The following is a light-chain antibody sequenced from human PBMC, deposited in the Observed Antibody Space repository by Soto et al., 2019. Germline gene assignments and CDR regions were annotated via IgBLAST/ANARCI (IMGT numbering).Light chain of an antibody. Sequence: EVVMTQSPATLSVFPGERVTLSCRASQSVNTSLAWYPQKRGQAPRLLIYSASTRATGIPARFSGSGSGTEFTLTISSLESEDFAVYYCQQYIHGYTFGQGTELEIK. J-gene: IGKJ2*01. CDR2: SAS. V-gene: IGKV3-15*01. CDR3: QQYIHGYT. CDR1: QSVNTS.